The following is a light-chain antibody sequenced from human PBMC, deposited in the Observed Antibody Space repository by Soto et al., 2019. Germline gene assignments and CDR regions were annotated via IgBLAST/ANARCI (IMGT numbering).Light chain of an antibody. Sequence: EIVLTQSPVTLSLSPVEKATLSCKASQSVSSDLAWYQQRPGQAPRLLIYDASNRATGIPARFSGSGSGTDFTLTIDNLEPEDFAIYYCQQRNNWPPITFGQGTRLEIK. CDR1: QSVSSD. CDR3: QQRNNWPPIT. J-gene: IGKJ5*01. V-gene: IGKV3-11*01. CDR2: DAS.